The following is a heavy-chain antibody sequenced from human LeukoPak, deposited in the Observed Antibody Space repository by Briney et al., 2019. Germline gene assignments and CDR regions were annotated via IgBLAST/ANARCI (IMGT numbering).Heavy chain of an antibody. CDR2: MNPNSGNT. J-gene: IGHJ6*02. CDR3: ARGVYYGSGSLFDYYGMDV. V-gene: IGHV1-8*01. D-gene: IGHD3-10*01. CDR1: GYTFTSYD. Sequence: ASVKVSCKASGYTFTSYDINWVRQATGQGLEWMGWMNPNSGNTGYAQKFQGRVTMTRNTSISTAYMELSSLRSEDTAVYYCARGVYYGSGSLFDYYGMDVWGQGTTVTVSS.